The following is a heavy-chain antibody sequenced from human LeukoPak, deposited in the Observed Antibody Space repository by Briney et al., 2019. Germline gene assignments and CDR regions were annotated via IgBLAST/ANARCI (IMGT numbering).Heavy chain of an antibody. CDR2: TSGSGGNT. D-gene: IGHD5-12*01. CDR3: AKDRRGIVATMILDY. V-gene: IGHV3-23*01. Sequence: GGSLRLSCAASGFTFSSYAMSWVRQAPGKGLEWVSATSGSGGNTYYADSVKGRFTISRDNSKNTLYLQMNSLRAEDTAVYYCAKDRRGIVATMILDYWGQGTLVTVSS. CDR1: GFTFSSYA. J-gene: IGHJ4*02.